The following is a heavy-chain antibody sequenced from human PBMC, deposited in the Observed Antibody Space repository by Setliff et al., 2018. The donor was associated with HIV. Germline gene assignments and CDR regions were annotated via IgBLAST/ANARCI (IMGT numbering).Heavy chain of an antibody. J-gene: IGHJ4*02. D-gene: IGHD1-20*01. CDR1: DDFITSYY. CDR3: ARAVYYFDF. CDR2: IYYSGST. Sequence: NPSETLSLTCTASDDFITSYYWSWIRQPPGKGLEWIGYIYYSGSTNYNPSLKSRVTISLDMSTSQFSLRLSSVTAADTAVYYCARAVYYFDFWGQGTLVTVSS. V-gene: IGHV4-59*01.